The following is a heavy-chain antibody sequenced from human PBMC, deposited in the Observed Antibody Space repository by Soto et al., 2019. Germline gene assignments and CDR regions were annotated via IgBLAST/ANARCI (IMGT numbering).Heavy chain of an antibody. J-gene: IGHJ4*02. Sequence: GGSLRLSCAASGFTVSNNYMSWVRQAPGKGLEWVSVIYSGGTTYYADSVKGRFTISRDNSENTVYLQMNSLRAEDTAVYYCARSDGYPFDYWGQGTLVTVSS. CDR3: ARSDGYPFDY. D-gene: IGHD5-12*01. V-gene: IGHV3-53*01. CDR1: GFTVSNNY. CDR2: IYSGGTT.